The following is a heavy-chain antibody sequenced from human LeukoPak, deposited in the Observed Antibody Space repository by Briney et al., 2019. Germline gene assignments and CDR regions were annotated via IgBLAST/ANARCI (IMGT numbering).Heavy chain of an antibody. V-gene: IGHV4-34*01. Sequence: SETLSLTCAVYGGSFSGYYWSWIRQPPGKGLEWIGEINHSGSIKRNPSLKSRVTISVDTSKNQFSLKLSSVTAADTAVYYCARPGRRSGSYYNVAYWYFDLWGRGTLVTVSS. D-gene: IGHD3-10*01. CDR1: GGSFSGYY. CDR2: INHSGSI. CDR3: ARPGRRSGSYYNVAYWYFDL. J-gene: IGHJ2*01.